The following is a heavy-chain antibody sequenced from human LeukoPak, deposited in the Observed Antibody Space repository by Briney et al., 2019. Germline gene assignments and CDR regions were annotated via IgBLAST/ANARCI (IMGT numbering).Heavy chain of an antibody. J-gene: IGHJ6*03. Sequence: SETLYLTCNASGDSISSYYWSWIRQPAGKGLEWIGRIYTSGSTNYNSSLKSRVTMSVDASKNQFSLKLSSVTAADTAVYYCAGVRDRYNGNDGRALPSSMDVWGKGTTVTVSS. CDR3: AGVRDRYNGNDGRALPSSMDV. CDR2: IYTSGST. D-gene: IGHD1-1*01. V-gene: IGHV4-4*07. CDR1: GDSISSYY.